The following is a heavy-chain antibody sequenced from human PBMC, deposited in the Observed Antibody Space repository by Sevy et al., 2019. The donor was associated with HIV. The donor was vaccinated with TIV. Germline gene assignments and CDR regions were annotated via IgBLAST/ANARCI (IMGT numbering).Heavy chain of an antibody. CDR2: IYPGDSDT. D-gene: IGHD5-18*01. CDR3: ARHIGLIDTAMVTVDYFDY. V-gene: IGHV5-51*01. Sequence: GESLKISCKGSGYSFTSYWIGWVRQMPGKGLEWMGIIYPGDSDTRYSPSFQGQVTISADKSISTAYLQWSSLKASDTAMYYCARHIGLIDTAMVTVDYFDYWGQGTLVTVSS. CDR1: GYSFTSYW. J-gene: IGHJ4*02.